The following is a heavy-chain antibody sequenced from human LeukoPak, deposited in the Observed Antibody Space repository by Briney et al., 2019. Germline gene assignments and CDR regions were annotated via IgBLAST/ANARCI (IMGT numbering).Heavy chain of an antibody. V-gene: IGHV3-30*18. CDR3: VKVAYGGNSGFEY. CDR2: ISYDGSNK. J-gene: IGHJ4*02. D-gene: IGHD4-23*01. Sequence: GGSLRLSCAASGFTFSSYGMHWVRQAPGKGLEWVALISYDGSNKYFADSVKGRFTISRDNSRDTLYLQMSSLRPEDTAVYYCVKVAYGGNSGFEYWGQGTLVTVSS. CDR1: GFTFSSYG.